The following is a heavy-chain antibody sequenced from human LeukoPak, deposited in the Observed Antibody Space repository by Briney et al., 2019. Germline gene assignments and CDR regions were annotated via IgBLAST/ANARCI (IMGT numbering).Heavy chain of an antibody. V-gene: IGHV1-2*02. CDR2: INPNSGGT. Sequence: ASLKVSCKASGYTFTGYYMHWVRQAPGQGLEWMGWINPNSGGTNYAQKFQGRVTMTRDTSISTVYMELSRLRSDDTAVYYCARDRCSSTSCYLLRDPWGQGTLVTVSS. CDR1: GYTFTGYY. D-gene: IGHD2-2*01. J-gene: IGHJ5*02. CDR3: ARDRCSSTSCYLLRDP.